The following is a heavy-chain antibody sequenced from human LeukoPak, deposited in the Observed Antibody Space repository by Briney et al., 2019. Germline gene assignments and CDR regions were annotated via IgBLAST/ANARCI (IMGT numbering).Heavy chain of an antibody. CDR3: ARDHTTLTGHIQYFDP. CDR2: IYHSGGST. D-gene: IGHD1-20*01. Sequence: SETLSPTCTVSNYSIISSHYWGWIRQSPGKGLEWIGSIYHSGGSTFYNPSLESRITISVDTSKNQFSLKLNSVTAADTAVYYCARDHTTLTGHIQYFDPWGQGPLVTVSS. J-gene: IGHJ5*02. V-gene: IGHV4-38-2*02. CDR1: NYSIISSHY.